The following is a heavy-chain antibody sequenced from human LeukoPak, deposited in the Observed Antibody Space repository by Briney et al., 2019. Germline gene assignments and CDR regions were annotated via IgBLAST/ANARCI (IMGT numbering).Heavy chain of an antibody. CDR2: INSDGSST. CDR3: ARGLSYSSSDDAFDI. V-gene: IGHV3-74*01. D-gene: IGHD6-13*01. CDR1: GFTFSSNW. J-gene: IGHJ3*02. Sequence: GGSLRLSCAASGFTFSSNWMHWVRQGPGKGLVWVSRINSDGSSTSYADSVKGRFTISRDNAKNTLYLQMNSLRAEDTAVYYCARGLSYSSSDDAFDIWGQGTMVTVSS.